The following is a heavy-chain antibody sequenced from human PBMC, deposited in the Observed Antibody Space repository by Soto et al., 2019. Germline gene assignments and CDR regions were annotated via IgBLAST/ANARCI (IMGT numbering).Heavy chain of an antibody. Sequence: QVQLQESGPGLVKPSETLSLTCTVSGGSVSSGSYYWSWIRQPPGKGLEWIGYIYYSGSTNYNPYLKSRVTISVDTSKNQSSLKLSSVTAADTAVYYCARNPRNWFDPWGQGTLVTVSS. CDR2: IYYSGST. J-gene: IGHJ5*02. CDR1: GGSVSSGSYY. CDR3: ARNPRNWFDP. V-gene: IGHV4-61*01.